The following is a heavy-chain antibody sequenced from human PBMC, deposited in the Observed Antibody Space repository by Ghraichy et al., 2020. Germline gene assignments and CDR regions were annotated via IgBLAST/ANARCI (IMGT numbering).Heavy chain of an antibody. J-gene: IGHJ3*02. CDR2: IYYSGST. D-gene: IGHD3-9*01. V-gene: IGHV4-59*01. Sequence: SETLSLTCTVSGGSISSYYWSWIRQPPGKGLEWIGYIYYSGSTNYNPSLKSRVTISVDTSKNQFSLKLSSVTAADTAVYYCARGLGFDWLLGDAFDIWGQGTMVTVSS. CDR3: ARGLGFDWLLGDAFDI. CDR1: GGSISSYY.